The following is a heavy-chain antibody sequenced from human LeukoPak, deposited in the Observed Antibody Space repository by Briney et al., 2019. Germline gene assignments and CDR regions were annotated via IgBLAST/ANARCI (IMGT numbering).Heavy chain of an antibody. V-gene: IGHV1-8*01. CDR3: AREVPIRLWGSGSIDY. Sequence: ASVKVSCKASGYTFTNYDINWVRQAAGQGLEWMGWMNPNSGNTGYAQKLQGRVTMTTDTSTSTAYMELRSLRSDDTAVYYCAREVPIRLWGSGSIDYWGQGTLVTVSS. CDR1: GYTFTNYD. CDR2: MNPNSGNT. D-gene: IGHD3-10*01. J-gene: IGHJ4*02.